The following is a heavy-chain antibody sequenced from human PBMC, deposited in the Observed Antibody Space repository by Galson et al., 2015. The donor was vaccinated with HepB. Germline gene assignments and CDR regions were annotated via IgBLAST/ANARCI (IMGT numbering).Heavy chain of an antibody. CDR3: ARVSEYCSGGSCYLDY. V-gene: IGHV3-21*01. CDR2: ISSSSSYI. D-gene: IGHD2-15*01. J-gene: IGHJ4*02. Sequence: SLRLSCAASGFTFSSYSMNWVRQAPGKGLEWVSSISSSSSYIYYADSVKGRFTISRDNAKNSLYLQMNSLRAEDTAVYYCARVSEYCSGGSCYLDYWGQGTLVTVSS. CDR1: GFTFSSYS.